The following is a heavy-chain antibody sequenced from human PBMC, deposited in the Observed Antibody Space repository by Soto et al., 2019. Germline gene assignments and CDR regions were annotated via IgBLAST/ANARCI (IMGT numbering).Heavy chain of an antibody. D-gene: IGHD3-10*01. J-gene: IGHJ4*02. CDR3: ARVVGSSGDYFDS. Sequence: SETLSLTCAVYGGSFSGHYWSWIRQPPGKGLEWIGEINHSGSTNYNPSLKSRVTISVDTSKNQFSLKLSSVTAADTAVYYCARVVGSSGDYFDSWGQETLVTVSS. V-gene: IGHV4-34*01. CDR1: GGSFSGHY. CDR2: INHSGST.